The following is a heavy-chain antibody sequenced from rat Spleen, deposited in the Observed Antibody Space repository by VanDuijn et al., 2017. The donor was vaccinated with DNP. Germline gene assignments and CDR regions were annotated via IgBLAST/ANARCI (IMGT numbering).Heavy chain of an antibody. D-gene: IGHD1-6*01. V-gene: IGHV5S13*01. CDR2: ISTGGDNT. Sequence: EVKLVESGGGLVQPGRSLKLSCAASGFNFNDYWMGWVRQAPGKGLEWVASISTGGDNTYYRGSVKGRFTISRDNAKNTQYLQMDSLGSEDTATYYCTRGVYYGSSWAFDYWGQGTLVTVSS. CDR3: TRGVYYGSSWAFDY. J-gene: IGHJ3*01. CDR1: GFNFNDYW.